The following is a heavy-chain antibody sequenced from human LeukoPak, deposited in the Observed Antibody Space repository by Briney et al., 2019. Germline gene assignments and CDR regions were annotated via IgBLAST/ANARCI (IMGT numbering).Heavy chain of an antibody. CDR2: ISGSGGST. Sequence: PGGSLRLSCAASGFTFSSYAMSWVRQAPGKGLEWVSAISGSGGSTYYADSVKGRFTISRDNSKNTLYLQMNSLRAEDTAVYYCAKDRFWGSSGYDESGADYWGQGTLVTVSS. CDR3: AKDRFWGSSGYDESGADY. D-gene: IGHD5-12*01. V-gene: IGHV3-23*01. J-gene: IGHJ4*02. CDR1: GFTFSSYA.